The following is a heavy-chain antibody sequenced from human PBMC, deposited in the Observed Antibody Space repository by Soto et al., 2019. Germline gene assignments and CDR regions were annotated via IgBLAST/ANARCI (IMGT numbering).Heavy chain of an antibody. CDR2: IYHSGST. J-gene: IGHJ5*02. CDR1: GGSISSGGYS. V-gene: IGHV4-30-2*01. Sequence: QLQLQESGSGLVKPSQTLSLTCAVSGGSISSGGYSWSWIRQPPGKGLEWIGYIYHSGSTYYNPSLKSRVTISVDRSKNQFSLKLSSVTAADTAVYYCARVGSTFADNWFDPWGQGTLVTVSS. CDR3: ARVGSTFADNWFDP. D-gene: IGHD3-16*01.